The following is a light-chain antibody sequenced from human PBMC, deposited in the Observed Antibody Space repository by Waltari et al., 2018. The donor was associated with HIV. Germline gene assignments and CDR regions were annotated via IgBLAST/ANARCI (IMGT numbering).Light chain of an antibody. V-gene: IGLV6-57*01. CDR3: QSYDSSNHVV. CDR1: SGSIASNY. CDR2: EDN. J-gene: IGLJ2*01. Sequence: NFMLTQPHSVSESPRKTVTISCTRSSGSIASNYVQWYQQRPGSSPTTVIYEDNQRPSGVPDRFSGSIGSSSNSASITISGLKTEDEADYYGQSYDSSNHVVFGGGTKLTVL.